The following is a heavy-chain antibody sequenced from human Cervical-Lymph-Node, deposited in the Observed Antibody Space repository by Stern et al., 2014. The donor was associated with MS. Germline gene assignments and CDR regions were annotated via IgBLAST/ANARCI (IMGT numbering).Heavy chain of an antibody. Sequence: QLQLQESGPGLVKPSQTLSLTCAVSGGSISSGEYYWSWIRQSPGKGLEWIGYIHYSVTTYYNPSLKSRVTISVDTSKNQFSLKLSSVTAADTAVYYCSRDADAYSLVFGYWGRGTLVTVSS. D-gene: IGHD5-24*01. CDR1: GGSISSGEYY. CDR2: IHYSVTT. V-gene: IGHV4-30-4*08. CDR3: SRDADAYSLVFGY. J-gene: IGHJ4*02.